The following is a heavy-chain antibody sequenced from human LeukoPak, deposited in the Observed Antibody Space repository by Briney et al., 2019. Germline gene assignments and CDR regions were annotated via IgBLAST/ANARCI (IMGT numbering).Heavy chain of an antibody. Sequence: PSETLSLTCAVYGGSFSGDFWSWIRQPPGKGLEWIGEINHSGSTNYNPSLKSRVTISVDTSKNQFSLKLSSVTAADTAVYYCARVGSSQGGYYYYYYMDVWGKGTTVTVSS. CDR3: ARVGSSQGGYYYYYYMDV. J-gene: IGHJ6*03. D-gene: IGHD2-2*01. V-gene: IGHV4-34*01. CDR1: GGSFSGDF. CDR2: INHSGST.